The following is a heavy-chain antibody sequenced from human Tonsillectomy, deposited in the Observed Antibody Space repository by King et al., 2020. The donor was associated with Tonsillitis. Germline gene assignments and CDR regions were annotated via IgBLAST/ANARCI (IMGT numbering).Heavy chain of an antibody. CDR3: ARNRGYYYDSSGYYYYYGMDV. Sequence: VTLKESGPALVKPTQTLTLTCTFSGFSLSTSGMCVSWIRQPPGKALEWLARIDWDDDKYYSTSLKTRLTISKDTSKNQVYLTMTNIDTVDTATYYCARNRGYYYDSSGYYYYYGMDVWGQGTTVTVSS. V-gene: IGHV2-70*11. J-gene: IGHJ6*02. CDR2: IDWDDDK. CDR1: GFSLSTSGMC. D-gene: IGHD3-22*01.